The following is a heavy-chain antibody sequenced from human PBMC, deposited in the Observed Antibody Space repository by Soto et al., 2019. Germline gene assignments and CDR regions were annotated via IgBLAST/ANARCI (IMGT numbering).Heavy chain of an antibody. Sequence: ASVKVSCKASGYTFTGYYMHWVRQAPGQGLEWMGWINPNSGGTNYAQKFQGWVTMTRDTSISTAYMELSRLRSDDTAVYYCAEYRRCYCTSTSGDYNYGIDFWGQGTMVTVSS. CDR2: INPNSGGT. CDR1: GYTFTGYY. CDR3: AEYRRCYCTSTSGDYNYGIDF. V-gene: IGHV1-2*04. D-gene: IGHD2-2*01. J-gene: IGHJ6*02.